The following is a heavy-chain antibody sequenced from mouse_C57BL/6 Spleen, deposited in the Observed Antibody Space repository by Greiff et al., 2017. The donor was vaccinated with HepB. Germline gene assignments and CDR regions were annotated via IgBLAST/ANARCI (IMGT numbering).Heavy chain of an antibody. CDR2: ISSGGSYT. D-gene: IGHD4-1*01. Sequence: EVQLVESGGDLVKPGGSLKLSCAASGFTFSSYGMSWVRQTPDKRLEWVATISSGGSYTYYPDSVKGRFTISRDNAKNTLYLQMSSLKSEDTAMYYCARHGLGLEYFDVWGTGTTVTVSS. CDR3: ARHGLGLEYFDV. J-gene: IGHJ1*03. CDR1: GFTFSSYG. V-gene: IGHV5-6*01.